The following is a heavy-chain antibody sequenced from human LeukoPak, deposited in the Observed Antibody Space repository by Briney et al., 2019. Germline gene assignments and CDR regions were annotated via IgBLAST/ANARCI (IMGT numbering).Heavy chain of an antibody. Sequence: GGSLRVSCTASGFTLSSNYMSWVRQAPGKGLVWVSIIYRGGSTNYAESVEGRFTISRDNSNNTLFLQMNSLRAEDTAVYYCARASKALAPFAYWGQGTLATVSS. J-gene: IGHJ4*02. CDR1: GFTLSSNY. V-gene: IGHV3-53*01. CDR3: ARASKALAPFAY. CDR2: IYRGGST.